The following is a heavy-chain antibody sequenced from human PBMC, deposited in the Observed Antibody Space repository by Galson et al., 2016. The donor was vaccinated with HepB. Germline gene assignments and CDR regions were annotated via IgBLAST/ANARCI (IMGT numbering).Heavy chain of an antibody. Sequence: SLRLSCAASGVTFSTSGLNWVRQAPGKGLQWVSYISSSIRTIYYADSVKGRFTISRDNSKNTLYLQMNSLRAEDTAVYYCAKDGPDSSSWPYYFDYWGQGTLVTVSS. D-gene: IGHD6-13*01. CDR3: AKDGPDSSSWPYYFDY. CDR1: GVTFSTSG. J-gene: IGHJ4*02. CDR2: ISSSIRTI. V-gene: IGHV3-48*01.